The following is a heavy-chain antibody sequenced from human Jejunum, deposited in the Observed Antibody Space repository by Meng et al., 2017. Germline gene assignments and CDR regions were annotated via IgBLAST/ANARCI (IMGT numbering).Heavy chain of an antibody. J-gene: IGHJ4*02. V-gene: IGHV3-33*01. CDR1: GFTFYRYG. D-gene: IGHD5-18*01. CDR3: ARDGVEFSYGRYFDS. Sequence: VQVGVSGGGLVQAKPSLRLSCVGSGFTFYRYGVHWVRQAPGKGLEWVASMWSDGTHENYAASVKGRFSISRDNSRNTLFLQMNSLRAEDTAVYFCARDGVEFSYGRYFDSWGQGTLVTVSS. CDR2: MWSDGTHE.